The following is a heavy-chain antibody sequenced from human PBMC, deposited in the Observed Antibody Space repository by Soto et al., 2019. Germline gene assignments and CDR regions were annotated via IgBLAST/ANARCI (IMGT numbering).Heavy chain of an antibody. J-gene: IGHJ3*02. V-gene: IGHV3-23*01. Sequence: PGGSRRLSCAASGFTFSSYAMSWVRQAPGKGLEWVSAISGSGGSTYYADSVKGRFTISRDNSKNTLYLQMNSLRAEDTAVYYCAKGITIFGVVNDAFDIWGQGTMVTVSS. CDR2: ISGSGGST. D-gene: IGHD3-3*01. CDR3: AKGITIFGVVNDAFDI. CDR1: GFTFSSYA.